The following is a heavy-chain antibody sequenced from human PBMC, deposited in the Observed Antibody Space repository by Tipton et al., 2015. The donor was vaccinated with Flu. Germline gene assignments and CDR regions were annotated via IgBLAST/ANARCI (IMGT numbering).Heavy chain of an antibody. Sequence: SLRLSCAASGFVVSGSYMNWVRQAPGKGLEWVSIIYSGGTTYYADAVKGRFTISRDNAKNTVDLQMDSLRGEDTAVYYCARAYGDFSPVHSWGQGTLVTVAS. V-gene: IGHV3-53*01. CDR1: GFVVSGSY. CDR2: IYSGGTT. J-gene: IGHJ1*01. D-gene: IGHD2-21*02. CDR3: ARAYGDFSPVHS.